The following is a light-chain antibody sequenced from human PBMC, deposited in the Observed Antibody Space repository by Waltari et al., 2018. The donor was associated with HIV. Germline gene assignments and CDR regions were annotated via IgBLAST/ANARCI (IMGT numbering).Light chain of an antibody. Sequence: QSALTQPRSVSGSPGQSVTISCTRTNNAFGGYNYVSWYHQHPGKAPTLMIYDVSKRPSGVPDRFSGSKSGNTASLTISGLQAEDEADYYCCSYAGSYSWVFGGGTKLTVL. CDR2: DVS. CDR3: CSYAGSYSWV. V-gene: IGLV2-11*01. J-gene: IGLJ3*02. CDR1: NNAFGGYNY.